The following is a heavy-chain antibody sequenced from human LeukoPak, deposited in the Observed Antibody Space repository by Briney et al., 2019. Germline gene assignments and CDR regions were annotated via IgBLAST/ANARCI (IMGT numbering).Heavy chain of an antibody. CDR1: GFTFSSYA. Sequence: GGSLRLSCAASGFTFSSYAMSWVRQAPGTGLEWVSGISGSGGLTYYADSVKGRFTISRDNSKNTLYLHMNSLRAEDTATYYCAKGLHTDAGGNYFSYYGMDVWGQGTPVTVSS. V-gene: IGHV3-23*01. J-gene: IGHJ6*02. CDR2: ISGSGGLT. CDR3: AKGLHTDAGGNYFSYYGMDV. D-gene: IGHD6-13*01.